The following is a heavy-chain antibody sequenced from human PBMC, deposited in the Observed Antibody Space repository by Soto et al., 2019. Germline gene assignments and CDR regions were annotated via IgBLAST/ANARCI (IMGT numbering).Heavy chain of an antibody. J-gene: IGHJ3*02. V-gene: IGHV3-7*01. Sequence: GGALRLSFAASGFTFSIYCMSWVLQAPGKGLEWVAKIKQDGSQQYYVQSAKGRFTISRANAKTSLHLPMKRMRAEDTALYYCARDVLLWFGEPHAFDIWGQGTMVTVSS. D-gene: IGHD3-10*01. CDR3: ARDVLLWFGEPHAFDI. CDR1: GFTFSIYC. CDR2: IKQDGSQQ.